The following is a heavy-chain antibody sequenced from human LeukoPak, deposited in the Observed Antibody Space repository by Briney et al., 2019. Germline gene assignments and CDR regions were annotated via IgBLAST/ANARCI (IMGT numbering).Heavy chain of an antibody. Sequence: GGSLRLSCAASGFTFSSYAMSWVRQAPGKGLEWVSAISGSGGSTYYADSVKGRFTISRDNSKNTLYPQMNSLRAEDTAVYYCAKDAEQWLVRGLLHYWGQGTLVTVSS. V-gene: IGHV3-23*01. CDR1: GFTFSSYA. J-gene: IGHJ4*02. CDR3: AKDAEQWLVRGLLHY. CDR2: ISGSGGST. D-gene: IGHD6-19*01.